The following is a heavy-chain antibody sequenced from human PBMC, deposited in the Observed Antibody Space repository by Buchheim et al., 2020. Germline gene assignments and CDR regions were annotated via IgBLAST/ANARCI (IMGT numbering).Heavy chain of an antibody. Sequence: QVQLQESGPGLVKPAQTLSLICSVSGASISSGNYYWNWIRQRPGQGLEWIGYVYSSGVTYYSPSLRSRLAISLDTPQTQFPLRLRSVTAADTAVYYCATSRRGTPLVDWGQGSL. V-gene: IGHV4-31*03. CDR3: ATSRRGTPLVD. J-gene: IGHJ4*02. D-gene: IGHD3-16*01. CDR1: GASISSGNYY. CDR2: VYSSGVT.